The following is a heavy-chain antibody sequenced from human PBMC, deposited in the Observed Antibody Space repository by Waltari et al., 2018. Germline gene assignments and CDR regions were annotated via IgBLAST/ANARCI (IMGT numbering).Heavy chain of an antibody. D-gene: IGHD6-19*01. Sequence: EVQLVESGGGLIQPGGSLSLSCAASGFTVRTSMRWVRQAPGKGLEWVSVIYTGGSTDYADSVKGRFTISRDNSKNTLYLQMNSLRAEDTAVYYCATSMAVAGKGRGWFDSWGQGTLVTVSS. V-gene: IGHV3-53*01. CDR1: GFTVRTS. CDR2: IYTGGST. J-gene: IGHJ5*01. CDR3: ATSMAVAGKGRGWFDS.